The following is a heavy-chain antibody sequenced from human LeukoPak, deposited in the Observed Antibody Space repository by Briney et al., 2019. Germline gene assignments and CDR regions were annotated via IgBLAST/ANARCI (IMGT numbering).Heavy chain of an antibody. CDR1: GFIFRSYA. D-gene: IGHD1-26*01. CDR3: AKDHDSVGATLDY. Sequence: GGSLRLSCEASGFIFRSYAMSWVRQAPGKGLEWVSAISGSGGSTYYADSVKGRFTISRDNYKNTLYLQMNSLRAEDTAVYYCAKDHDSVGATLDYWGQGTLVTVSS. V-gene: IGHV3-23*01. CDR2: ISGSGGST. J-gene: IGHJ4*02.